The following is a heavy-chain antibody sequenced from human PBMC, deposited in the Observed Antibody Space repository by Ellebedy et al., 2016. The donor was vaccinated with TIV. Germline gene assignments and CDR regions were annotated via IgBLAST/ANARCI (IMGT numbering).Heavy chain of an antibody. CDR1: GFAFADFT. D-gene: IGHD3-10*01. Sequence: PGGSLRLSCTASGFAFADFTMAWVRQAPGKGLEWVGFISAKAYGGAAKYAASVTGRFTISRDDSKSVAYLQMSSLTTEDTAIYHCTRDSYGSRPNDAFDIWGRGTMVTVSS. J-gene: IGHJ3*02. CDR2: ISAKAYGGAA. CDR3: TRDSYGSRPNDAFDI. V-gene: IGHV3-49*04.